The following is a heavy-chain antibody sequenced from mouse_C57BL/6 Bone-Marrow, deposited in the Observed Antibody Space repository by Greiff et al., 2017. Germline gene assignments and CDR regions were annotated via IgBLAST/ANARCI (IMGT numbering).Heavy chain of an antibody. CDR1: GYSFTGYY. CDR3: ARRLLRYDWFAY. CDR2: INPSTGGT. V-gene: IGHV1-43*01. J-gene: IGHJ3*01. D-gene: IGHD1-1*01. Sequence: VQLQQSGPELVKPGASVKISCKASGYSFTGYYMHWVKQSSEKSLEWIGEINPSTGGTSYNQKFKGKATLTVDKSSSTAYMQLKSLTSEDSAVYYCARRLLRYDWFAYWGQGTLVTVSA.